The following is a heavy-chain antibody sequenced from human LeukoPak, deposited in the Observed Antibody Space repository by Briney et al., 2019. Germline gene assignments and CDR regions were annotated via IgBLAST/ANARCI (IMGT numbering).Heavy chain of an antibody. V-gene: IGHV3-30*02. CDR1: GFTFSSYS. J-gene: IGHJ4*02. CDR3: AKAGYFDFDY. Sequence: GGSLRLSCAASGFTFSSYSMNWVRQAPGKGLEWVAFIRYDGSNKYYADSVKGRFTISRDNSKNTLYLQMNSLRAEDTAVYYCAKAGYFDFDYWGQGTLVTVSS. D-gene: IGHD2-15*01. CDR2: IRYDGSNK.